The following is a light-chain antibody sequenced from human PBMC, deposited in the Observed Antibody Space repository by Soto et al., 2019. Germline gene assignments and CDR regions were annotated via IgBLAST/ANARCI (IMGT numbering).Light chain of an antibody. V-gene: IGKV3-20*01. CDR3: QQYGSSPPIT. CDR1: QSVSSY. CDR2: DAS. J-gene: IGKJ5*01. Sequence: EIVMTQSPATLSVSPGERATLSCRASQSVSSYLAWYQQKPGHAPWLLIYDASNRATGIPARFSGSGSGTDFTLTISRLEPEDFAVYYCQQYGSSPPITFGQGTRLEIK.